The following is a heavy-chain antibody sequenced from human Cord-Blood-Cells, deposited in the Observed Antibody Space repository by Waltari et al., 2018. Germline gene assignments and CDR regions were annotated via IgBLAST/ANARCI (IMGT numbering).Heavy chain of an antibody. Sequence: QVQLQQWGAGLLKPSETLSLTCAVYGGSFSGYYWSWIRQPPGKGLEWIGEINNSGSTNYNPSLKSRVTISVDTSKNQFSLKLSSVTAADTAVYYCARRPYSSSRFDYWGQGTLVTVSS. CDR3: ARRPYSSSRFDY. CDR2: INNSGST. J-gene: IGHJ4*02. D-gene: IGHD6-6*01. V-gene: IGHV4-34*01. CDR1: GGSFSGYY.